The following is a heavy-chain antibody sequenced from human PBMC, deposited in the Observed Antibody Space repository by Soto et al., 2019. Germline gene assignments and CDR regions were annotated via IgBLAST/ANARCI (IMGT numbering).Heavy chain of an antibody. J-gene: IGHJ6*02. CDR1: GLIFSSYA. CDR3: VRGADYDTSTGKGYYFPGMDI. Sequence: QVQLVQSGAEVKKPGSSVKVSCKASGLIFSSYAISWVRQAPGQGLEWLGGILPIFGTTNNAQRFKGRVTITADTSATTTYLDLSSPRSKSPAVYFCVRGADYDTSTGKGYYFPGMDISGQGTTVTVSS. D-gene: IGHD3-9*01. V-gene: IGHV1-69*06. CDR2: ILPIFGTT.